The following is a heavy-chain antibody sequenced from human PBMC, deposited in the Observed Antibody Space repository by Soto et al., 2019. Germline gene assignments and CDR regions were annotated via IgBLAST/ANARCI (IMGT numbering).Heavy chain of an antibody. J-gene: IGHJ3*02. CDR2: IYYSGST. CDR1: SSSISSYY. D-gene: IGHD3-10*01. CDR3: ARGGFEDGGAFDI. V-gene: IGHV4-59*01. Sequence: SETLSLTCTVPSSSISSYYWSWIRLPPGKGLEWIGYIYYSGSTNYNPSLKSRVTISVDTSKNQFSLKLSSVTAADTAVYYCARGGFEDGGAFDIWGQGTMVTVSS.